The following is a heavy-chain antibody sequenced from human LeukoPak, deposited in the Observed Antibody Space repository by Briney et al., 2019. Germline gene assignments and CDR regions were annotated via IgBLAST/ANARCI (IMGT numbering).Heavy chain of an antibody. Sequence: GGSLRLSCAASGFTFSTYSMNWIRQAPGKGLDWVSYISSSSSTIYYADSVKGRFTISRDNSKNTLYLQMNSLRAEDTAVYYCAKDPIVVVPAAIRISNEYGMDVWGQGTTVTVSS. CDR2: ISSSSSTI. V-gene: IGHV3-48*01. CDR1: GFTFSTYS. D-gene: IGHD2-2*01. J-gene: IGHJ6*02. CDR3: AKDPIVVVPAAIRISNEYGMDV.